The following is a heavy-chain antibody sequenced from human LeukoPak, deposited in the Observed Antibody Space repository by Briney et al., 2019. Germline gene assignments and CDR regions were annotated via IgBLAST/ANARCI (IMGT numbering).Heavy chain of an antibody. CDR3: ATYLTDYYDSSGYYSIFDY. Sequence: GGSLRLSCAASGFTFSSYAMSWVRQAPGKGLEWVSAISGSGDSTYYGDSVKGRFTISRDNSKNTLYLQMNSLRAEDTAVYYCATYLTDYYDSSGYYSIFDYWGQGTLVTVSS. J-gene: IGHJ4*02. CDR2: ISGSGDST. CDR1: GFTFSSYA. V-gene: IGHV3-23*01. D-gene: IGHD3-22*01.